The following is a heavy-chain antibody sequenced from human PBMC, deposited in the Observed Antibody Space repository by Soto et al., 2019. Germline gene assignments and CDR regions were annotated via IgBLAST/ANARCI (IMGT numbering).Heavy chain of an antibody. CDR3: ARDFRTYSHGVDA. CDR2: INPSSGGT. J-gene: IGHJ6*02. Sequence: XSVKVSCKASGYPFTCPYIYWVRQAPGQGLEWMGWINPSSGGTEFAEKFQGRVTVTRDTSIRTVFLELNSLTSDDTGVYFCARDFRTYSHGVDAWGQGTAVTVSS. CDR1: GYPFTCPY. D-gene: IGHD4-4*01. V-gene: IGHV1-2*02.